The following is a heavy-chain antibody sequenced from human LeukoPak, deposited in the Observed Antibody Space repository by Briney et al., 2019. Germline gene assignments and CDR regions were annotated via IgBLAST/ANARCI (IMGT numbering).Heavy chain of an antibody. CDR2: IRSKRYDGAT. V-gene: IGHV3-49*04. J-gene: IGHJ4*02. Sequence: GGSLRLSCTASGFTFGDYAMSWVRQAPGKGLEWVGFIRSKRYDGATEYAASVKGRFTISRDDSKSVAYLHMNSLKTEDTAIYYCTRDIPSGWYYFDFRGQGTLVTVSS. CDR3: TRDIPSGWYYFDF. CDR1: GFTFGDYA. D-gene: IGHD6-19*01.